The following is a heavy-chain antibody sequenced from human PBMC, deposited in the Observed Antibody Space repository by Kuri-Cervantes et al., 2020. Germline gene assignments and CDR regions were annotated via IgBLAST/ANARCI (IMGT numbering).Heavy chain of an antibody. CDR1: GFTFSSYI. D-gene: IGHD3-3*01. Sequence: GESLKISCAASGFTFSSYIMNWVRQAPGKGPEWVSYISSSSSTKYYVDSVKGRITISRDNAKNSLSLQMNSLRAEDTAVYYCAREFDFLDVWGKGTTVTVSS. J-gene: IGHJ6*04. V-gene: IGHV3-48*01. CDR3: AREFDFLDV. CDR2: ISSSSSTK.